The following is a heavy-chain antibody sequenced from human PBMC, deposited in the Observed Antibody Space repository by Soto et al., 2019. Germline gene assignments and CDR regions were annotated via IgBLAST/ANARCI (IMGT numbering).Heavy chain of an antibody. Sequence: SETLSLTCTVSGDSISSSYYWSWIRQPPGKGLEWIGYIYYSGSTNYNPSLKSRVTISVDTSKNQFSLKLSSVTAADTAVYYCARGGYYGSGSYYNGAFDIWGQGTMVTVS. V-gene: IGHV4-61*01. D-gene: IGHD3-10*01. CDR3: ARGGYYGSGSYYNGAFDI. CDR2: IYYSGST. CDR1: GDSISSSYY. J-gene: IGHJ3*02.